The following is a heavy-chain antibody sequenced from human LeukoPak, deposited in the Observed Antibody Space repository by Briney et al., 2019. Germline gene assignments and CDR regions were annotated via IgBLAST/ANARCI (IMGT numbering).Heavy chain of an antibody. D-gene: IGHD2-21*02. CDR1: GGSISSGDYY. J-gene: IGHJ5*02. CDR3: ARVWFAYCGGDCLNP. Sequence: SSQTLSLTCTVSGGSISSGDYYWSWIRQPPGKDLEWIGYIYYSGSTYYDPSLKSRVTISVDTSKNQFSLKLSSVTAADTAVYYCARVWFAYCGGDCLNPWGQGTLVTVSS. CDR2: IYYSGST. V-gene: IGHV4-30-4*01.